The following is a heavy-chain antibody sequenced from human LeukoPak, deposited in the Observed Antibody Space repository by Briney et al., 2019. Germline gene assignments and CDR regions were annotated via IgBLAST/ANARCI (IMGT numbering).Heavy chain of an antibody. Sequence: VSVKVSCKASGYTFTSYDINWVRQATGQGLEWMGWMNPNSGNTGYAQKFQGRVTMTRNTSISTAYMELSSLRSEDTAVYYCARGSVFGVVPRIDNWFDPWGQGTLVTVSS. V-gene: IGHV1-8*01. J-gene: IGHJ5*02. CDR1: GYTFTSYD. D-gene: IGHD3-3*01. CDR2: MNPNSGNT. CDR3: ARGSVFGVVPRIDNWFDP.